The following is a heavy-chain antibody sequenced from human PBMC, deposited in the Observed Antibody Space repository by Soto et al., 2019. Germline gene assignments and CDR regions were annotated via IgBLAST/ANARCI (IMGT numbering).Heavy chain of an antibody. Sequence: LSLTCIVSGGSITNNDYYWGWIRRPPGKGLEWIGTIHYSGGASYNPSLKSRVIISADTSKNQFSLRLSSVTAADTAVYYCARRTPLYASESSRFDPWGQGALVTVSS. J-gene: IGHJ5*02. CDR1: GGSITNNDYY. CDR3: ARRTPLYASESSRFDP. CDR2: IHYSGGA. D-gene: IGHD3-10*01. V-gene: IGHV4-39*01.